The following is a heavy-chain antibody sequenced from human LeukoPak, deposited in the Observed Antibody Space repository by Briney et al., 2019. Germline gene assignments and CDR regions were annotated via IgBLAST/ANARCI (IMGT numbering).Heavy chain of an antibody. V-gene: IGHV3-30-3*01. CDR1: GFTFSSYW. CDR2: ISDDGSNE. Sequence: GGSLRLSCAASGFTFSSYWMSWVRQAPGKGLEWVAVISDDGSNEYYADSVKGRFTISRDNSKNTLYLQMNSLRAEDTAVYYCARGARYSSSSDYFDYWGQGTLVTVSS. J-gene: IGHJ4*02. CDR3: ARGARYSSSSDYFDY. D-gene: IGHD6-6*01.